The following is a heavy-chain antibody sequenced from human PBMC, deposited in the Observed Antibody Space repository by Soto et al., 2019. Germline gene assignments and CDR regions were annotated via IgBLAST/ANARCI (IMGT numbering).Heavy chain of an antibody. CDR3: AKDVPYSASYPYYFDY. V-gene: IGHV3-30*18. D-gene: IGHD1-26*01. Sequence: QVQLVESGGGVVQPGRSLRLSCAASGFTFSTYAVHWVRQAPGKVLEWVAVIKSDGSNQHYTDSVKDRFTISRDNSQHMLYLQMHSLRVEDTAVYYCAKDVPYSASYPYYFDYWGNGILVTVCS. CDR1: GFTFSTYA. CDR2: IKSDGSNQ. J-gene: IGHJ4*01.